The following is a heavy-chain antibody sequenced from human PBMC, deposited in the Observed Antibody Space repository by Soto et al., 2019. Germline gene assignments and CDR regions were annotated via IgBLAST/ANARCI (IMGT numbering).Heavy chain of an antibody. V-gene: IGHV3-30*03. D-gene: IGHD6-19*01. J-gene: IGHJ4*02. CDR3: ARGGRQWLLTSDFNC. Sequence: VQLVESGGGVVQPGRSLRLSCAASGFTFSDYAMHWVRQAPGKGLEWVAVVSHDGRNTHYADSVKGRFTISRDSSKNTAPLQMCSLRAEDTADYYCARGGRQWLLTSDFNCWGQGALVTVSS. CDR2: VSHDGRNT. CDR1: GFTFSDYA.